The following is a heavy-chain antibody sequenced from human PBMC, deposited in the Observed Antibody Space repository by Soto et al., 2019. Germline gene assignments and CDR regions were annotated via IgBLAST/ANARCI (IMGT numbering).Heavy chain of an antibody. CDR2: ISAYNGNT. V-gene: IGHV1-18*01. CDR3: ARDTPQLYDSSGYYYADAFDI. D-gene: IGHD3-22*01. J-gene: IGHJ3*02. CDR1: GYTFTSYG. Sequence: ASVKVSCKASGYTFTSYGISWVRQAPGQGLEWMGWISAYNGNTNYAQKLQGRVTMTTDTSTSTAYMELRSLRSDDTAVYYCARDTPQLYDSSGYYYADAFDIWGQGTMVTVS.